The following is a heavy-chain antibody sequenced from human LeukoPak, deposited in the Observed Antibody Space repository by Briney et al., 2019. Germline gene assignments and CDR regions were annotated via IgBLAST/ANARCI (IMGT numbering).Heavy chain of an antibody. CDR2: IYYSGST. Sequence: PSETLSLTCTVSGGSISSYYWSWIRQPPGKGLEWIGYIYYSGSTNYNPSLKSRVTISVDTSKNQFSLKLSSVTAADTAVYYCERHLGLYSPFDYWGQGTLVTVSS. CDR3: ERHLGLYSPFDY. CDR1: GGSISSYY. J-gene: IGHJ4*02. V-gene: IGHV4-59*08. D-gene: IGHD3-16*01.